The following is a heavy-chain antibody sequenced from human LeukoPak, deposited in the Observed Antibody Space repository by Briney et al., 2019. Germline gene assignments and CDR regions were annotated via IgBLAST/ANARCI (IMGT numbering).Heavy chain of an antibody. CDR3: ARVAYGGNWLDY. J-gene: IGHJ4*02. CDR2: VSYSGGT. CDR1: VDSMRNYY. Sequence: KSSETLSLTCTVSVDSMRNYYWSWIRQPPGKGLEWIGYVSYSGGTNYNPSLKSRVTISIHTSRNQFSLELTSVNAADTAVYYCARVAYGGNWLDYWGQGTLVTVSS. D-gene: IGHD4-23*01. V-gene: IGHV4-59*12.